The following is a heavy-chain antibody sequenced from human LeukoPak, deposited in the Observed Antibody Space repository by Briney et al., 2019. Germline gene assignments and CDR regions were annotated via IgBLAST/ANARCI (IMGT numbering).Heavy chain of an antibody. CDR3: ARGRGLANYYYYMDV. Sequence: GGSLRLSCAASGFTFSGSAMHWVRQASGKGLEWVGRIRSKANSYATTYAASVKGRFTISRDDSKNTANLQMSSLKTEDTAVYYCARGRGLANYYYYMDVWGKGTTVTVSS. J-gene: IGHJ6*03. V-gene: IGHV3-73*01. CDR1: GFTFSGSA. CDR2: IRSKANSYAT. D-gene: IGHD3-10*01.